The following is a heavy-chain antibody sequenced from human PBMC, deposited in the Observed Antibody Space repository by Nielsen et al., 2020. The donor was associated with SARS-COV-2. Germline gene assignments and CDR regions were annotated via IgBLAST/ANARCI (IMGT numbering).Heavy chain of an antibody. Sequence: GESLKISCAASGFTFSSYWMSWVRQAPGKGLEWVANIKQDGSEKYYVDSVKGRFTISRDNAKNSLYLQMNSLRAEDTAVYYCARDRDCSGGSCYDYWGQGTLVTVSS. J-gene: IGHJ4*02. V-gene: IGHV3-7*01. CDR2: IKQDGSEK. CDR1: GFTFSSYW. D-gene: IGHD2-15*01. CDR3: ARDRDCSGGSCYDY.